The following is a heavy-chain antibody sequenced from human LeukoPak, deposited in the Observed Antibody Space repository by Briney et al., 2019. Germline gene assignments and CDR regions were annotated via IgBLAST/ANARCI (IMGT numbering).Heavy chain of an antibody. J-gene: IGHJ5*02. CDR1: GFSLSDYS. CDR2: ITTSSTTI. CDR3: ASNYYGGFDP. V-gene: IGHV3-48*01. D-gene: IGHD3-10*01. Sequence: QAGGSLRLSCVASGFSLSDYSMNWVRQAPGKGLECISYITTSSTTIHYADSVKGRFTISRDNAKNSLFLQMNSLRAEDTAVYYCASNYYGGFDPWGQGTLVTVSS.